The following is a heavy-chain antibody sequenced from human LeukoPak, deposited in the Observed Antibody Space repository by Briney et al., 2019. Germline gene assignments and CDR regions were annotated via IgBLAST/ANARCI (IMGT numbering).Heavy chain of an antibody. V-gene: IGHV3-30-3*01. Sequence: GGSLRLSCAASGFTFSSYAMHWVRQAPGKGLEWVAVISYDGSNKYYADSVKGRFTISRDNSKNTLYLQMNSLRAEDTAVYYCAKDGIVGVSNAEYFQHWGQGTLVTVSS. J-gene: IGHJ1*01. CDR3: AKDGIVGVSNAEYFQH. CDR2: ISYDGSNK. CDR1: GFTFSSYA. D-gene: IGHD1-26*01.